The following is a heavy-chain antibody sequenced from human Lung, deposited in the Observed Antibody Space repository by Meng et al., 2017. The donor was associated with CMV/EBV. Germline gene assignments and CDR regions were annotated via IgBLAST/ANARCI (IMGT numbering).Heavy chain of an antibody. D-gene: IGHD1-26*01. CDR3: ARVEVGITSGDY. V-gene: IGHV1-18*01. CDR2: FVNNVDT. CDR1: GYTFASYG. J-gene: IGHJ4*02. Sequence: QVSLVQSGAEVKKPGAPVRVSCEASGYTFASYGISWLRQAPGQGLEWMGWFVNNVDTYSAQKFQGRVTMTTDTHTSTAFMELRSLRSDDTAVYYCARVEVGITSGDYWGQGTLVTVSS.